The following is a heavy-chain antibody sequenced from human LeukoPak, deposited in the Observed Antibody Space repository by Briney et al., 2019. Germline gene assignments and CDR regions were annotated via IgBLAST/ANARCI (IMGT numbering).Heavy chain of an antibody. CDR2: MGYSAGDT. J-gene: IGHJ4*02. CDR1: GFTVSSYA. D-gene: IGHD4-17*01. CDR3: AKDDDRPHHGVDH. V-gene: IGHV3-23*01. Sequence: GGSLRLSCAASGFTVSSYAMTWVRQAPGKGLEWVSAMGYSAGDTYYADSVKGRFTISRDFYMNTLYLQMTSLRADDTALYYCAKDDDRPHHGVDHWGQGTLVTVSS.